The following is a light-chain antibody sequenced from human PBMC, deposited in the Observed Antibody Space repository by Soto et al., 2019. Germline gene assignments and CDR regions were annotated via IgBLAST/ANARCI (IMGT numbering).Light chain of an antibody. Sequence: DIQMTQSPSSVSASVGGTVVITCRASQGIKSWFAWYQQRPGNAPTLLISDANTLQTGVPPRFRGSGSGTDFFLTVNSLQPEDCATYYCQQADSFPLTFGQGTRLEIK. J-gene: IGKJ5*01. V-gene: IGKV1D-12*01. CDR2: DAN. CDR3: QQADSFPLT. CDR1: QGIKSW.